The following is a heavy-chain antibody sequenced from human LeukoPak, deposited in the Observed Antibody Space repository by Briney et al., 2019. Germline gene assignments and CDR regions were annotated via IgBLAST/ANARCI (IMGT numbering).Heavy chain of an antibody. J-gene: IGHJ3*01. CDR3: VVYKYILSWSAFDF. Sequence: GGSLTLSCAISGFTSTTAWMTWVRQAPGKGLEWVADIRQDGSDKYYVDSVKGRLIISRDNAKKSVSLHMNNLRVEDTAVYYCVVYKYILSWSAFDFWGRGTMATVSS. V-gene: IGHV3-7*01. CDR2: IRQDGSDK. CDR1: GFTSTTAW. D-gene: IGHD6-13*01.